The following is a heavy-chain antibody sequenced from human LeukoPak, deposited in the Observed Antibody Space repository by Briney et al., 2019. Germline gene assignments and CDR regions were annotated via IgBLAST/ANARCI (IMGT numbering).Heavy chain of an antibody. D-gene: IGHD5-24*01. CDR1: GYSISSGHW. V-gene: IGHV4-28*01. CDR2: IYSSGST. J-gene: IGHJ4*02. Sequence: SETLSLTCTVSGYSISSGHWWGWIRQPPGKGLEWIGYIYSSGSTYYNPSLKSRVTMSVDTSKNQFSLKVSSVTAVDTAVYYCARKSRDGYLFDFWGQGTLVTVSS. CDR3: ARKSRDGYLFDF.